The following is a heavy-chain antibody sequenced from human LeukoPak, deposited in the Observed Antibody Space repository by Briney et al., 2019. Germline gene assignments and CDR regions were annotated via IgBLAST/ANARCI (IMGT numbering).Heavy chain of an antibody. Sequence: ASVKVSCKASGYTFTGYYMHWVRQAPGQGLEWMGWISAYNGNTNYAQKLQGRVTMTTDTSTSTAYMELRSLRSDDTAVYYCARGVLRYFDWLQRGYYYYMDVWGKGTTVTISS. V-gene: IGHV1-18*04. D-gene: IGHD3-9*01. J-gene: IGHJ6*03. CDR3: ARGVLRYFDWLQRGYYYYMDV. CDR1: GYTFTGYY. CDR2: ISAYNGNT.